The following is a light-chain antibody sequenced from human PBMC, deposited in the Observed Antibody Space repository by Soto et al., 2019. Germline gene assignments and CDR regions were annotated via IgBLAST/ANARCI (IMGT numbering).Light chain of an antibody. CDR1: QSLSTN. CDR3: QQDNYCWT. CDR2: GAF. Sequence: IAITQSPATLSVSPGDRATLSCRASQSLSTNLAWYQQKPGQAPRLLIYGAFNRATGIPARFSGSGSGTAFTLTISLLQSEDFAGYYCQQDNYCWTFGKGTRVEIK. J-gene: IGKJ1*01. V-gene: IGKV3-15*01.